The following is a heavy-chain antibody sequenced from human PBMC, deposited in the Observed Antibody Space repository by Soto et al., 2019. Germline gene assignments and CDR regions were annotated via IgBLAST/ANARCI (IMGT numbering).Heavy chain of an antibody. J-gene: IGHJ3*02. CDR1: GGTFSSYA. V-gene: IGHV1-69*13. CDR2: IIPIFGTA. CDR3: ARVSGLVMVYDLGAFYI. Sequence: ASVKVYCKASGGTFSSYAISWVRQAPGQGLEWMGGIIPIFGTANYAQKFQGRVTITADESTSTAYMELSSLRSEDTAVYYCARVSGLVMVYDLGAFYIRAQGT. D-gene: IGHD2-8*01.